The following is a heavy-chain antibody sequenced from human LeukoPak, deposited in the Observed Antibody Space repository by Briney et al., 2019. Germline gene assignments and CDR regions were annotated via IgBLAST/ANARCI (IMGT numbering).Heavy chain of an antibody. J-gene: IGHJ4*02. CDR1: GFIFSSYS. D-gene: IGHD3-10*01. CDR2: ISRSSSHT. Sequence: GGSLRLSCAASGFIFSSYSMNWVRQAPGKGLEWVSSISRSSSHTYYTDSVKGRFTISRDDAKNSLYLQMNSLGAEDTAVYYCANTRVGVLTPTFDSWGQGTLVTVSS. V-gene: IGHV3-21*01. CDR3: ANTRVGVLTPTFDS.